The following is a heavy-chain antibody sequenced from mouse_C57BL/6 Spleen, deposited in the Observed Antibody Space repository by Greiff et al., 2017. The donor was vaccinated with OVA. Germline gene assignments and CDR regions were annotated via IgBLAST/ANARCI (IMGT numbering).Heavy chain of an antibody. CDR1: GFTFSSYA. CDR3: ARGDYYGSSLYYFDY. Sequence: EVQVVESGGGLVKPGGSLKLSCAASGFTFSSYALSWVRQTPDKRLEWVATISDGGSYTYYPDNVKGRFTISRDNAKNNLYLQMSHLKSEDTAMYYCARGDYYGSSLYYFDYWGQGTTLTVSS. D-gene: IGHD1-1*01. V-gene: IGHV5-4*01. J-gene: IGHJ2*01. CDR2: ISDGGSYT.